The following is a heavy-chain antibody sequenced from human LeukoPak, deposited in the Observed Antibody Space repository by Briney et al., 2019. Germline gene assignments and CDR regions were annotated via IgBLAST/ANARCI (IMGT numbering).Heavy chain of an antibody. CDR2: INSDGSST. J-gene: IGHJ4*02. CDR3: ARVAFGELLYDSLDY. D-gene: IGHD3-10*01. Sequence: GGSLRLSCAASGFTFSSYWMHWVRQAPGKGLVWVSRINSDGSSTSYADSVKGRFTISRDHAKNTLYLQMNSLRAEDTAVYYCARVAFGELLYDSLDYWGQGTLVTVSS. V-gene: IGHV3-74*01. CDR1: GFTFSSYW.